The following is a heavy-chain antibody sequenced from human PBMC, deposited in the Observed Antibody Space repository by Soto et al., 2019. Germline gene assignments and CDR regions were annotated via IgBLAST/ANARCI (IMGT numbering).Heavy chain of an antibody. CDR1: GFIFTNAW. CDR3: TPGINTR. CDR2: IKSKADGGTT. V-gene: IGHV3-15*01. J-gene: IGHJ4*02. Sequence: GGSLRLSCAGSGFIFTNAWMSWVRQTPGKGLEWVGRIKSKADGGTTDYAAPVEGRFIISRDDSKNTIYLQMNSLKTEDTAVYYCTPGINTRWGQGVLVPVSS. D-gene: IGHD2-2*01.